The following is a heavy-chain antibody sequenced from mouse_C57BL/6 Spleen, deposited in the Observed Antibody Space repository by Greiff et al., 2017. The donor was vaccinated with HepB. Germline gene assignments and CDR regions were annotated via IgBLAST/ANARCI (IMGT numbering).Heavy chain of an antibody. J-gene: IGHJ4*01. Sequence: VQLQQSGPELVKPGASVKISCKASGYSFTGYYMNWVKQSPEKSLEWIGEINPSTGGTTYNQKFKAKATLTVDKSSSTAYMQLKSLTSEDSAVYYCARNGGSSVHYYAMDYWGQGTSVTVSS. D-gene: IGHD1-1*01. V-gene: IGHV1-42*01. CDR1: GYSFTGYY. CDR3: ARNGGSSVHYYAMDY. CDR2: INPSTGGT.